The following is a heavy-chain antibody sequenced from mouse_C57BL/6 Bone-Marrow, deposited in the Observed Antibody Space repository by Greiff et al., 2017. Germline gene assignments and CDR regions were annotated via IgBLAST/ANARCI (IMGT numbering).Heavy chain of an antibody. Sequence: VQLQQSGPVLVKPGASVKMSCKASGYTFTDYYMNWVKQSHGKSLEWIGVINPYNGGTSYNQKFKGKATLTVDKSSSTAYMELNSLTSEDSAVYYCARVTITTVVAPNYFDYWGQGTTLTVSS. CDR2: INPYNGGT. V-gene: IGHV1-19*01. J-gene: IGHJ2*01. CDR1: GYTFTDYY. D-gene: IGHD1-1*01. CDR3: ARVTITTVVAPNYFDY.